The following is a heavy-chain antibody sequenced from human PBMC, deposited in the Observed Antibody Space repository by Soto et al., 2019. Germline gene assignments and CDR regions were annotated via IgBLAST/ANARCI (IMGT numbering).Heavy chain of an antibody. V-gene: IGHV3-21*01. J-gene: IGHJ6*02. CDR1: GFTFSSYS. Sequence: EVQLVESGGGLVKPGGSLRLSCAASGFTFSSYSMNWVRQAPGKGLEWVSSISSSSYIYYADSVKGRFTISRDNAKNSLYLQMNSLRAEDTAVYYCARVYCSSTSCYARKKQYYYGMDVWGQGTTVTVSS. D-gene: IGHD2-2*01. CDR3: ARVYCSSTSCYARKKQYYYGMDV. CDR2: ISSSSYI.